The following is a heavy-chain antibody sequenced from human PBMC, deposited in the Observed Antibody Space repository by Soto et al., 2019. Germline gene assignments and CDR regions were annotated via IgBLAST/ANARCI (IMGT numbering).Heavy chain of an antibody. CDR2: IIPTFGTA. CDR1: GGTFSSYA. D-gene: IGHD3-16*01. Sequence: SVKVSCKASGGTFSSYAISWVRQAPGQGLEWMGGIIPTFGTANYAQKFQGRVTITADESTSTAYMELSSLRSEDTAVYYCARDMRQEGPRKYYYYYGMAVWGQGTTVPVSS. J-gene: IGHJ6*01. V-gene: IGHV1-69*13. CDR3: ARDMRQEGPRKYYYYYGMAV.